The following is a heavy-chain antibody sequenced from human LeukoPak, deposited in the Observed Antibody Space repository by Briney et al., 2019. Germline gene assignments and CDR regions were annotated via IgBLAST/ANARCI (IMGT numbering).Heavy chain of an antibody. D-gene: IGHD3-16*02. CDR1: GFTFSSYS. Sequence: NAGGSLRLSCAASGFTFSSYSMNWVRQAPGKGLEWVSSISSSSSYIYYADSVKGRFTISRDNAKNSLYLQMNSLRAEDTAVYYCARVDDYVWGSYRQGSGYWGQGTLVTVSS. CDR3: ARVDDYVWGSYRQGSGY. V-gene: IGHV3-21*01. CDR2: ISSSSSYI. J-gene: IGHJ4*02.